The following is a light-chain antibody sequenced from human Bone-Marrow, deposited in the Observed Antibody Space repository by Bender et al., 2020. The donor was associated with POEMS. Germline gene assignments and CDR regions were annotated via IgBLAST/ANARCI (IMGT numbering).Light chain of an antibody. J-gene: IGLJ3*02. CDR1: RSDVGSYNL. Sequence: QSALTQPASVSGSPGQSITISCTGTRSDVGSYNLVSWYQQHPGKAPKLIIYEVTKRPSGVSNRFSGSKSGNTASLTISGLQAEDEADYYCCSYAGSPTYVLFGGGTTLTVL. V-gene: IGLV2-23*02. CDR2: EVT. CDR3: CSYAGSPTYVL.